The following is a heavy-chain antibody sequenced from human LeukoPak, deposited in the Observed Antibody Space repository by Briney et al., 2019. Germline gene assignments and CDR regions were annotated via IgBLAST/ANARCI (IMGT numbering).Heavy chain of an antibody. CDR1: GYTFTGYY. CDR3: ARGGGYSKNYYYYMDV. CDR2: INPNSGGT. Sequence: WASVKVSCKASGYTFTGYYMHWVRQAPGQGLEWMGWINPNSGGTNYAQKFQGRVTMTRDTSISTAYMELSRLRSDDTAVYYCARGGGYSKNYYYYMDVWGKGTTVTVSS. D-gene: IGHD6-13*01. V-gene: IGHV1-2*02. J-gene: IGHJ6*03.